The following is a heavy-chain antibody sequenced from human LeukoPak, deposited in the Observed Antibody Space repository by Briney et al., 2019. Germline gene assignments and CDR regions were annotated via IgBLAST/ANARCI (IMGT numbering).Heavy chain of an antibody. CDR2: INHSGST. J-gene: IGHJ4*02. Sequence: SETLSLTCAVYGGSFSGYYWSWIRQPLGKGLEWIGEINHSGSTNYNPSLKSRVTISVDTSKNQFSLKLSSVTAADTAVYYCARGVRRFDYWGQGTLVTVSS. CDR1: GGSFSGYY. V-gene: IGHV4-34*01. D-gene: IGHD3-10*01. CDR3: ARGVRRFDY.